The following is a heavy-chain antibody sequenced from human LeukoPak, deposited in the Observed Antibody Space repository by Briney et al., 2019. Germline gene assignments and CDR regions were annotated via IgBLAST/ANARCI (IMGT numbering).Heavy chain of an antibody. Sequence: GGSLRLSCAASGFTFSNHGMNWVRQAPGKGLEWVSGISPSGDITYYADSVKGRFTISRDDSKNTLHLEVISLTAEDTAVYYCAKDDAWIRFGEWSQGTLVTVSS. D-gene: IGHD3-10*01. J-gene: IGHJ4*02. CDR3: AKDDAWIRFGE. CDR1: GFTFSNHG. V-gene: IGHV3-23*01. CDR2: ISPSGDIT.